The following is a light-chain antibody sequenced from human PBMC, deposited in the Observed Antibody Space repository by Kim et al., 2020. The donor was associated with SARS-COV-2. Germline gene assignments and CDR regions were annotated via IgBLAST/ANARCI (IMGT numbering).Light chain of an antibody. Sequence: SPGESATRSCRASQSVSTFLAWFQHKPGQAPRLIIYDSSKRATGIPARFSGSGSGTDFTLTISSLEPEDFAIYYCQQRGNWPPITLGPGTRLEIK. J-gene: IGKJ5*01. V-gene: IGKV3-11*01. CDR2: DSS. CDR1: QSVSTF. CDR3: QQRGNWPPIT.